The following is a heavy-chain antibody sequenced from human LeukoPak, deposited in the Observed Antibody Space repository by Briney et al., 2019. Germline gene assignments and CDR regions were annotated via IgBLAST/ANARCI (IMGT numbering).Heavy chain of an antibody. V-gene: IGHV1-18*01. J-gene: IGHJ5*02. Sequence: ASVKVSCKASGYTFTSYDISWVRQAPGQGLEWMGWISAYNGNTNYAQKLQGRVAMTTDTSTSTAYMELRSLRSDDTAVYYCARDTHPTYSSGWYGNWFDPWGQGTLVTVSS. CDR1: GYTFTSYD. CDR2: ISAYNGNT. CDR3: ARDTHPTYSSGWYGNWFDP. D-gene: IGHD6-19*01.